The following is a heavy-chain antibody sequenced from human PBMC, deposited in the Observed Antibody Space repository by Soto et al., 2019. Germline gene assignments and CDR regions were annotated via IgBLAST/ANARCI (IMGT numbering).Heavy chain of an antibody. Sequence: SVKVSCKASGGTFSSYAISWVRQAPGQGLEWMGGIIPIFGTANYAQKFQGRVTITADESTSTAYMELSSLRSEDTAVYYCAGDLGRNYGFWSGYFLQRLAYRGQGTLGTVPS. CDR2: IIPIFGTA. J-gene: IGHJ4*02. V-gene: IGHV1-69*13. D-gene: IGHD3-3*01. CDR1: GGTFSSYA. CDR3: AGDLGRNYGFWSGYFLQRLAY.